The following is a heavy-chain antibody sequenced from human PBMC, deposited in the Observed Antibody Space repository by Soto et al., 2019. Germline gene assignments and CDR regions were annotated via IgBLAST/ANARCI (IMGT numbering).Heavy chain of an antibody. CDR1: GYPLTAKY. CDR2: INPSSGGT. J-gene: IGHJ5*02. Sequence: ALVKVSCKASGYPLTAKYLHWVRQAPGQGLEWMGWINPSSGGTKEAQKFRGRVTMTRDTSISAAYMELSRLTSDDTAVYYCAKGGSSWTEWFDPWGQRTLVTVSS. D-gene: IGHD6-13*01. V-gene: IGHV1-2*02. CDR3: AKGGSSWTEWFDP.